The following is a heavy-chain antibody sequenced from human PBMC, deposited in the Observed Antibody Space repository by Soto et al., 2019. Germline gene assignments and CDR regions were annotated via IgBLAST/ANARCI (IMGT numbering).Heavy chain of an antibody. CDR1: GFTFRDNY. D-gene: IGHD1-20*01. CDR2: ISPDGGYM. V-gene: IGHV3-11*01. Sequence: GGSLRLSCAASGFTFRDNYMTWLRQAPGKGLEWVSYISPDGGYMYYADSVKGRFTISRDNAKNSLYLQMNSLGAEDTAFYYCAKGIKPPGLHFDYWGQGTLVTVSS. CDR3: AKGIKPPGLHFDY. J-gene: IGHJ4*02.